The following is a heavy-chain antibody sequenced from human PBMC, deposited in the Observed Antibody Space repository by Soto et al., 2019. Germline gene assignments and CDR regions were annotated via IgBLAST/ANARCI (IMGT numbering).Heavy chain of an antibody. Sequence: PGGAPRLSLAAPRFPFYSDAIRWGRPASREGVGWGSAISGSGGSTYYADSVKGRFTISRDNSKNTLYLQMNSLRAEDTAVYYCAKGVMAIRGEGYYYYYYYMDVWGKGTTVTVSS. CDR1: RFPFYSDA. D-gene: IGHD2-21*01. V-gene: IGHV3-23*01. CDR3: AKGVMAIRGEGYYYYYYYMDV. J-gene: IGHJ6*03. CDR2: ISGSGGST.